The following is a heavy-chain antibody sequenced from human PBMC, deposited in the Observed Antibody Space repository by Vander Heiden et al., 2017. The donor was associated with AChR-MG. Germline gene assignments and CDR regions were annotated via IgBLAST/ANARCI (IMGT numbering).Heavy chain of an antibody. Sequence: EVQLVESGGGLVHPGGSLRLSCAGSGFIFSSFNMYWVRKAPGKGLEWISYISRGSSSILYADSVKGRFTISRDNARNSVFLQMNSLRAEDTALYYCAREAVPPDDPWGQGTLVTVSS. CDR1: GFIFSSFN. CDR3: AREAVPPDDP. CDR2: ISRGSSSI. J-gene: IGHJ5*02. V-gene: IGHV3-48*01. D-gene: IGHD2-15*01.